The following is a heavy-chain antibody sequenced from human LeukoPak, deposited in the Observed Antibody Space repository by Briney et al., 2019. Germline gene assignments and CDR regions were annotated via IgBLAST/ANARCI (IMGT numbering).Heavy chain of an antibody. D-gene: IGHD1-1*01. Sequence: SETLSLTCTVSGGSISSYYWSWIRQPPGKGLEWIGYIYYSGSTNYNPSLKSRVTISVDTSKNQFSLKLSSVTAADTAVYYCAREREGTDYWGQGTLVTVSS. V-gene: IGHV4-59*01. CDR1: GGSISSYY. CDR2: IYYSGST. CDR3: AREREGTDY. J-gene: IGHJ4*02.